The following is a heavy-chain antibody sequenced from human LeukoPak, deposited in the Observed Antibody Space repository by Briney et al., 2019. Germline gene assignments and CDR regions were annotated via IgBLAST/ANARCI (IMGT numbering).Heavy chain of an antibody. CDR2: IKQDGSEK. J-gene: IGHJ5*02. CDR3: ARDDCSSISCYHNWFDP. D-gene: IGHD2-2*01. V-gene: IGHV3-7*01. Sequence: GGSLRPSCAASGFTFSSYWMSWVRQAPGKGLEWVANIKQDGSEKYYVDSVKGRFTIPRDNAKNSLYLQMNSLRAEDTAVYYCARDDCSSISCYHNWFDPWGQGTLVTVSS. CDR1: GFTFSSYW.